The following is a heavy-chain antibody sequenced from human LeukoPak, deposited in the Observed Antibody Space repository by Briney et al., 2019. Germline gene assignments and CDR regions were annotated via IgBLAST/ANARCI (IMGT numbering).Heavy chain of an antibody. CDR3: GREGRVSGYDFDC. D-gene: IGHD5-12*01. J-gene: IGHJ4*02. CDR1: GFTFSSYW. V-gene: IGHV3-74*03. CDR2: INSDGSSI. Sequence: GGSLRLYCAASGFTFSSYWMHWVRQAPGKGLVWVSRINSDGSSITYADSVKGRFTISRDNDKKTLYLKMNSLRVEDTALYYWGREGRVSGYDFDCWGQGTLVTVSS.